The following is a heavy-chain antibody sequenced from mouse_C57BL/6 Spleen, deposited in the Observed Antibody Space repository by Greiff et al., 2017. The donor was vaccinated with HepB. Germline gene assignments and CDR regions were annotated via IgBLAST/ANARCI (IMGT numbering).Heavy chain of an antibody. CDR2: IRYDGSN. V-gene: IGHV3-6*01. CDR1: GYSITSGYS. J-gene: IGHJ1*03. CDR3: ARAGVYDSRSYGYFDV. D-gene: IGHD1-1*01. Sequence: EVQLQESGPGLVKPSQSLSLTCSVTGYSITSGYSLNWNRQFPGNNLEWMGYIRYDGSNNYNPSLKNRISITRDTSKNQFFLKLNAVTTEDTATYYGARAGVYDSRSYGYFDVWGTGTTVTVSS.